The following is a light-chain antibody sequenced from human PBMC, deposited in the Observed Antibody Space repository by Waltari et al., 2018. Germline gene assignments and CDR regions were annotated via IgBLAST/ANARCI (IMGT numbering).Light chain of an antibody. Sequence: QSALTQPRSVSGSPGQSVTISCTGTSSDVGAYTYVSWYQQHPGKAPKLLIYAVTKRPSGVPNRFSGSKSGNTASLTISGLQAEDEADYYCCSYAGNYTWVFGGGTKLTVL. CDR1: SSDVGAYTY. J-gene: IGLJ3*02. CDR3: CSYAGNYTWV. CDR2: AVT. V-gene: IGLV2-11*01.